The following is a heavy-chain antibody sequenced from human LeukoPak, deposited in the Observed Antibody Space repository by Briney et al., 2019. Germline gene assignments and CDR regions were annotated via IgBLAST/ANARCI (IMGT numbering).Heavy chain of an antibody. D-gene: IGHD6-13*01. CDR2: ISGSGGST. J-gene: IGHJ4*02. V-gene: IGHV3-23*01. CDR1: GFTFSSYA. CDR3: AKDQGYSSSWFDY. Sequence: GGSLRLSCAASGFTFSSYAMSWVRQAPGKGLEWVSAISGSGGSTYYAASVKGRFTISRDNSKNTLYLQMNSLRAEDTAVYYCAKDQGYSSSWFDYWGQGTLVTVSS.